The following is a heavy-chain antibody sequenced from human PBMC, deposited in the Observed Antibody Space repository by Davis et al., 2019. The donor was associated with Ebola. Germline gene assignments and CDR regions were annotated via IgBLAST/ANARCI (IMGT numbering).Heavy chain of an antibody. CDR2: IYPGDSDT. CDR1: GYSFTSYW. Sequence: KVSCKGSGYSFTSYWIGWVRQMPGKGLEWMGSIYPGDSDTRYSPSFQGQVTISADKSVSTAYLQWRSLKASDTAMYYCARREMATGGYFDYWGQGTLVTVYS. V-gene: IGHV5-51*01. J-gene: IGHJ4*02. D-gene: IGHD5-24*01. CDR3: ARREMATGGYFDY.